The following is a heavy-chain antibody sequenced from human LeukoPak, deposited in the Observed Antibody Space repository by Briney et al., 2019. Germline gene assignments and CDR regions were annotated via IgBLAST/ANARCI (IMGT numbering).Heavy chain of an antibody. D-gene: IGHD6-13*01. CDR2: INPNSGGT. CDR3: AISAGYSSSWYGSDLGY. V-gene: IGHV1-2*04. CDR1: GYTFTGYY. Sequence: GASVKVSCKASGYTFTGYYMHWVRQAPGQGLEWMGCINPNSGGTNYAQKFQGWVTMTRDTSISTAYMELSRLRSDDTAVYYCAISAGYSSSWYGSDLGYWGQGTLVTVSS. J-gene: IGHJ4*02.